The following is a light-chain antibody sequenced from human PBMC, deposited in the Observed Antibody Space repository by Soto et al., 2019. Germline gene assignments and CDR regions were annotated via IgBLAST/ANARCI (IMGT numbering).Light chain of an antibody. J-gene: IGKJ2*01. V-gene: IGKV1-39*01. Sequence: DIQMTQSPSSLSASVGDRVTITCRASQTISNSLTWYQQKPGKAPQFLIFGASSLPGGVPSRFSGSGSGTDFTLTISSLQPEDFATYFRQQSYSTPYTFGQGTKLDIK. CDR1: QTISNS. CDR3: QQSYSTPYT. CDR2: GAS.